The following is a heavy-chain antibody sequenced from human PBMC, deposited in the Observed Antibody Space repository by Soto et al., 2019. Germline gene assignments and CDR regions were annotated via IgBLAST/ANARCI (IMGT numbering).Heavy chain of an antibody. V-gene: IGHV3-30*18. CDR3: AKLIDFWSGYKAYYFDY. D-gene: IGHD3-3*01. Sequence: GGSLRLSCAASGFTFSSYGMHWVRQAPGKGLEWVAVISYDGSNKYYADSVKGRFTISRDNSKNTLYLQMNSLRAEDTAVYYCAKLIDFWSGYKAYYFDYWGQGTLVTVSS. CDR2: ISYDGSNK. J-gene: IGHJ4*02. CDR1: GFTFSSYG.